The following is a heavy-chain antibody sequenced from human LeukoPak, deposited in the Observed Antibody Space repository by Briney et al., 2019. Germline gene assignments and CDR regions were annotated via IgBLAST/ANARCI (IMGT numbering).Heavy chain of an antibody. Sequence: PSETLSLTCTVSGGSISSYYWSWIRQPPGKGLEWIGYIYYSGSTNYNPSLKSRVTISVDTSKNQFSLKLSSVTAADTAVYYCARGPRELIFGPFRGAFDIWGQGTMVTVSS. D-gene: IGHD3/OR15-3a*01. J-gene: IGHJ3*02. V-gene: IGHV4-59*01. CDR1: GGSISSYY. CDR3: ARGPRELIFGPFRGAFDI. CDR2: IYYSGST.